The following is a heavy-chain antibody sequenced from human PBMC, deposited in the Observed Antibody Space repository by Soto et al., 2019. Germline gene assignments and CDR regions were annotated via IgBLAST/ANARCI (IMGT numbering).Heavy chain of an antibody. CDR2: IYHSGST. CDR1: GGSISSSNW. V-gene: IGHV4-4*02. J-gene: IGHJ4*02. CDR3: ARSPREIFGVAKIDY. Sequence: SETLSLTCAVSGGSISSSNWWSWVRQPPGKGLEWIGSIYHSGSTYYNPSLKSRVTISVDTSKNQFSLKLSSVTAADTAVYYCARSPREIFGVAKIDYWGQGTLVTVSS. D-gene: IGHD3-3*01.